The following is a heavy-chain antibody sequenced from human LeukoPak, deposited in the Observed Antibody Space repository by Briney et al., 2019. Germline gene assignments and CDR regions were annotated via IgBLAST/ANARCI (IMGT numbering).Heavy chain of an antibody. CDR3: AVEGPPRGSFNY. D-gene: IGHD3-10*01. Sequence: GASVKVSCKASGGTFSSYAISWVRQAPGQGLEWMGRIIPILGIANYAQKFQGRVTITADKSTSTAYMELSSLRSEDTAVYYCAVEGPPRGSFNYWGQGTLVTVSS. J-gene: IGHJ4*02. V-gene: IGHV1-69*04. CDR1: GGTFSSYA. CDR2: IIPILGIA.